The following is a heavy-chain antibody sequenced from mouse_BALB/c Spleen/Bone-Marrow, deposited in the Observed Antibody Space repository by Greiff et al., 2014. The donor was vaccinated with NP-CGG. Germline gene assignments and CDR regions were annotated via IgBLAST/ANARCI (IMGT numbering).Heavy chain of an antibody. CDR2: IYPSDTYT. CDR3: TRSRGYFDY. J-gene: IGHJ2*01. CDR1: GYTFTTLW. Sequence: VQLVESGAELVRPGASVKLSCKASGYTFTTLWINWVKQRPGQGLEWIGNIYPSDTYTNYSQDFKDKATLTVDKSSSTAYMQLSSPTSEDSAVYYCTRSRGYFDYWGQGTTLTVSS. V-gene: IGHV1-69*02.